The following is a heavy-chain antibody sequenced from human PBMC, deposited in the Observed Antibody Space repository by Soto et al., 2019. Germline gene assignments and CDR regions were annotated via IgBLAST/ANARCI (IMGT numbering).Heavy chain of an antibody. J-gene: IGHJ6*02. CDR2: IYYSGST. V-gene: IGHV4-59*01. D-gene: IGHD2-2*01. CDR3: ARLLVVPAATGSGYYYGMDF. Sequence: SETLSLTCTVSGGSISSYYWSWIRQPPGKGLEWIGYIYYSGSTNYNPSLKSRVTISVDTSKNQFSLKLSSVTAADTAVYYCARLLVVPAATGSGYYYGMDFWGQGTTVTGSS. CDR1: GGSISSYY.